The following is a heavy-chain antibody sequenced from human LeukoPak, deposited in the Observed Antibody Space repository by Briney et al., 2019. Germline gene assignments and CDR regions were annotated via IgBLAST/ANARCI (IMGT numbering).Heavy chain of an antibody. CDR3: ASLGGYDWGSYYYYYGMDV. CDR1: GGTFSSYA. V-gene: IGHV1-69*04. Sequence: ASVKVSCKASGGTFSSYAISWVRQAPGQGLEWMGRIIPILGIANYAQKFQGRVTITADKSTSTACMELSSLRSEDTAVYYCASLGGYDWGSYYYYYGMDVWGQGTTVTVSS. J-gene: IGHJ6*02. CDR2: IIPILGIA. D-gene: IGHD5-12*01.